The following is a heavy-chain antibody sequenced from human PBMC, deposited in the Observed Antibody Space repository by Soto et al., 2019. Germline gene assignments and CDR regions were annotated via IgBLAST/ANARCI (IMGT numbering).Heavy chain of an antibody. D-gene: IGHD3-22*01. Sequence: GGSLRLSCAASGFTFSSYGMHWVRQAPGKGLEWVAVIWYDGSNKYYADSVKGRFTISRDNSKNTLYLQMNSLRAEDTAVYYCARGDDSSGPYYYCGMDVWGQGTTVTVSS. CDR1: GFTFSSYG. CDR2: IWYDGSNK. V-gene: IGHV3-33*01. J-gene: IGHJ6*02. CDR3: ARGDDSSGPYYYCGMDV.